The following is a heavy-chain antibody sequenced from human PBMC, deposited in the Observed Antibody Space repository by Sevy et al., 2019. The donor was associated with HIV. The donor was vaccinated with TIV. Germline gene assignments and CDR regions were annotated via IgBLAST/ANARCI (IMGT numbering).Heavy chain of an antibody. D-gene: IGHD3-9*01. CDR2: ISAYSGNT. Sequence: ASVKVSCKASGYTFTSYGISWVRQAPGQGLEWMGWISAYSGNTNYAQKLQGRVTMTTDTSTSTAYMELRSLRSDDTAVYYCARGPDILTGYYSHKYYYYYMDVWGKGTTVTVSS. V-gene: IGHV1-18*04. CDR1: GYTFTSYG. J-gene: IGHJ6*03. CDR3: ARGPDILTGYYSHKYYYYYMDV.